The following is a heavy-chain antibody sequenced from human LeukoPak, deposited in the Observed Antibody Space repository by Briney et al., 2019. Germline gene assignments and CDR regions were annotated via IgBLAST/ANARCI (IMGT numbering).Heavy chain of an antibody. CDR3: ARHPGDFTGIVNYYYMDV. D-gene: IGHD1-26*01. J-gene: IGHJ6*03. CDR1: GFTFSSYA. CDR2: ISGSGGST. Sequence: GGSLRLSCAASGFTFSSYAMSWVRQAPGKGLEWVSTISGSGGSTYYADSVKGRFTISRDNSNNTLFLQMNSLRAEDTAVYYCARHPGDFTGIVNYYYMDVWGKGTTVTVSS. V-gene: IGHV3-23*01.